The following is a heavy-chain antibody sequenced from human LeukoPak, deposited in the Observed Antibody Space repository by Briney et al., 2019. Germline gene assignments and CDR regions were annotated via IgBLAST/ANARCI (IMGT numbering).Heavy chain of an antibody. V-gene: IGHV3-7*01. CDR1: GFTFSSYW. D-gene: IGHD3-22*01. CDR2: IKQDGSEK. Sequence: GGSLRLSCAASGFTFSSYWMSWVRQAPGKGLEWVANIKQDGSEKYYVDSVKGRFTISRDNAKHSLYLQMNSLRAEDTAVYYCAREGEYYYDSSGYYYVYWGQGTLVTVSS. CDR3: AREGEYYYDSSGYYYVY. J-gene: IGHJ4*02.